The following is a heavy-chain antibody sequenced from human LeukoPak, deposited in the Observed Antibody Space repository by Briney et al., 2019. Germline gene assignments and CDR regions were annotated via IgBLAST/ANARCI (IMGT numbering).Heavy chain of an antibody. V-gene: IGHV4-59*08. CDR3: ARLGKTYYMDV. D-gene: IGHD1/OR15-1a*01. CDR2: LYHSGAA. Sequence: SETLSLTCTVSGDSISNYYWTWIRQTPGKGLEWIGNLYHSGAADYNPSLKTRVTTSVDTSKDQFSLSLRSSTAADTAVYFCARLGKTYYMDVWGTGATVTVSS. J-gene: IGHJ6*03. CDR1: GDSISNYY.